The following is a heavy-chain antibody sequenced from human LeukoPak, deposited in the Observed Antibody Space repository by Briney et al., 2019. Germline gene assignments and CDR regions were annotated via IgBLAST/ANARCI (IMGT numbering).Heavy chain of an antibody. J-gene: IGHJ6*02. Sequence: PGGSLRLSCAASGFAFSSYAMSWVRQAPGKGLEWVSGISGSGGSTYYADSVKGRFTFSRDNSKNTLYLQMNSLRAEDTAVYYCAKHHGYYYYGMDVWGQGTTVTVSS. CDR2: ISGSGGST. CDR1: GFAFSSYA. CDR3: AKHHGYYYYGMDV. V-gene: IGHV3-23*01.